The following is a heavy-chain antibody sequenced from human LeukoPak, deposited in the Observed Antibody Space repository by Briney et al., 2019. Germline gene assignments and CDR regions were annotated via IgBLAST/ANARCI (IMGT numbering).Heavy chain of an antibody. CDR3: ARDHPKRYGDYTWFFDY. D-gene: IGHD4-17*01. Sequence: ASVKVSCKASGYTFTSYAMHWVRQAPGQRLEWMGWINAGNGNTKYSQEFQGRVTITRDTSASTAYMELSSLRSEDTAVYYCARDHPKRYGDYTWFFDYWGQGTLVTVSS. V-gene: IGHV1-3*01. CDR1: GYTFTSYA. CDR2: INAGNGNT. J-gene: IGHJ4*02.